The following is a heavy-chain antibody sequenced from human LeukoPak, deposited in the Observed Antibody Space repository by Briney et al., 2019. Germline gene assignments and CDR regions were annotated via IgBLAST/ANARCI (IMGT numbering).Heavy chain of an antibody. D-gene: IGHD5-18*01. CDR1: GFTSRSHA. CDR2: IYENGGTT. Sequence: PGGSLRLSCVGSGFTSRSHAMSWVRQAPEKGLEFVSGIYENGGTTYYADSVKGRFSISRDNSKNTLYLQMDSLRGEDTAVYYCASHVDTTSPTDHWGQGTQVTVSS. V-gene: IGHV3-23*01. CDR3: ASHVDTTSPTDH. J-gene: IGHJ4*02.